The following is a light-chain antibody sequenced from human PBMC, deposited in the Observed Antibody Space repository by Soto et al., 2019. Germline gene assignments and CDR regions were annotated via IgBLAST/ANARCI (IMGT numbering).Light chain of an antibody. CDR2: EGT. CDR1: SRDVGSYDL. V-gene: IGLV2-23*01. J-gene: IGLJ1*01. CDR3: CSYAGSTTYV. Sequence: QSALTQPASVSGSPGQSITICCTGTSRDVGSYDLVSWYQHHPGKAPKLMIYEGTKRPSGVSNRFSGSKSGNTASLAISGLQAEDEADYYCCSYAGSTTYVFGTGTKLTVL.